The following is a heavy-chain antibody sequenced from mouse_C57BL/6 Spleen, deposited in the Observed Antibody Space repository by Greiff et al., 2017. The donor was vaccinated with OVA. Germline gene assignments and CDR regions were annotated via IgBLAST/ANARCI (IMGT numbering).Heavy chain of an antibody. CDR2: ISSGGDYI. V-gene: IGHV5-9-1*02. Sequence: EVHLVESGEGLVKPGGSLKLSCAASGFTFSSYAMSWVRQTPEKRLEWVAYISSGGDYIYYADTVKGRFTISRDNARNTLYLQMSSLKSEDTAMYYCTTDYGSPYWYFDVWGTGTTVTVSS. J-gene: IGHJ1*03. CDR1: GFTFSSYA. CDR3: TTDYGSPYWYFDV. D-gene: IGHD1-1*01.